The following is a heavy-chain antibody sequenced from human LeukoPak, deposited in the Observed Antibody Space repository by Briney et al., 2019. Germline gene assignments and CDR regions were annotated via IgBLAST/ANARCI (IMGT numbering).Heavy chain of an antibody. Sequence: AGGSLRLSCTVSGFTVSSNSMSWVRQAPGKGLEWVSFIYSGTIHYSDSVKGRFTISRDNSKNTLYLQMGSLRAEDMAVYYCARGSGPLAYNPFDYWGQGTLVTVSS. V-gene: IGHV3-66*03. CDR3: ARGSGPLAYNPFDY. CDR2: IYSGTI. D-gene: IGHD1-14*01. J-gene: IGHJ4*02. CDR1: GFTVSSNS.